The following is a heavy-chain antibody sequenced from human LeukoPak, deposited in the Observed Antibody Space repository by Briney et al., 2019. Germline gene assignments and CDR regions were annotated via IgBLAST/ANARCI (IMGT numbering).Heavy chain of an antibody. J-gene: IGHJ4*02. CDR2: ISGSGGST. CDR1: GFTFSSYA. V-gene: IGHV3-23*01. D-gene: IGHD3-9*01. Sequence: GGSLRLSCAASGFTFSSYAMSWVRQAPGKGLEWVSAISGSGGSTYYADSVKGRFTISRDNSKNSLYLQMNSLRTEDTALYYCAKESRPYDILTGSDYWGQGTLVTVSS. CDR3: AKESRPYDILTGSDY.